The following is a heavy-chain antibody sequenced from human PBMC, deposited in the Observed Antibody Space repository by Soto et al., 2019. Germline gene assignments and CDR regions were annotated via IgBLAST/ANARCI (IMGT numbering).Heavy chain of an antibody. CDR2: IWYDGSNK. J-gene: IGHJ5*02. D-gene: IGHD3-10*01. V-gene: IGHV3-33*01. Sequence: QVQLVESGGGVVQPGRSLRLSCAASGFTFSSYGMHWVRQAPGKGLEWVAVIWYDGSNKYYADSVKVRFTISRDNSKNALYLQMNSLRDEDTAVYYCARGTYYDGSGSSNWFDPWGQGTLVTVSS. CDR3: ARGTYYDGSGSSNWFDP. CDR1: GFTFSSYG.